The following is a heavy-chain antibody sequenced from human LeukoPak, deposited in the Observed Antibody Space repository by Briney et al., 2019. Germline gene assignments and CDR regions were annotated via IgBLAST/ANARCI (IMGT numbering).Heavy chain of an antibody. CDR2: IYTSGST. CDR3: ARRSGSYSSRHFDL. J-gene: IGHJ2*01. CDR1: GDSMNSGRYY. Sequence: SQTLSLTCTVSGDSMNSGRYYWTWIRQPAGKGLEWIGRIYTSGSTNYNPSLKSRVTISLDTSKNQFSLKLNSVTAADTAIYYCARRSGSYSSRHFDLWGRGTLVTVSS. D-gene: IGHD1-26*01. V-gene: IGHV4-61*02.